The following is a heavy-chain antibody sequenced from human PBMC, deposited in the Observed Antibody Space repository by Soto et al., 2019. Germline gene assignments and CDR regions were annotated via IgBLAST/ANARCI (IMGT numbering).Heavy chain of an antibody. CDR2: IYYSGST. CDR1: GGSISSGGYY. V-gene: IGHV4-31*03. J-gene: IGHJ4*02. Sequence: SETLSLTCTVSGGSISSGGYYWSWIRPHPGKGLEWIGYIYYSGSTYYNPSLKSRVTISVDTSKNQFSLKLSSVTAADTAVYYCATLLDYYDSRFHYFHFDYWGQGTLVTVSS. D-gene: IGHD3-22*01. CDR3: ATLLDYYDSRFHYFHFDY.